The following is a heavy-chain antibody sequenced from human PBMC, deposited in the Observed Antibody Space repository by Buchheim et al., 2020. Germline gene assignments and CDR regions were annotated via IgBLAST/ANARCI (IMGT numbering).Heavy chain of an antibody. CDR3: AREGGPGSDFWSGYYRGSGWTEPFYFDY. CDR2: IKQDGSEK. J-gene: IGHJ4*02. Sequence: EVQLVESGGGLVQPGGSLRLSCAASGFTFSSYWMSWVRQAPGKGLEWVANIKQDGSEKYYVDSVKGRFTISRDNAKNSLYLQMNSLRAEDTAVYYCAREGGPGSDFWSGYYRGSGWTEPFYFDYWGQGTL. D-gene: IGHD3-3*01. V-gene: IGHV3-7*01. CDR1: GFTFSSYW.